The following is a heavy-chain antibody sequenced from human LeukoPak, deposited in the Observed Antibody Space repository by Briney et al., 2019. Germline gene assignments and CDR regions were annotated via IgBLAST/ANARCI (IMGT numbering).Heavy chain of an antibody. CDR1: GFTFYDYG. V-gene: IGHV3-20*04. Sequence: VGSLRLSCAASGFTFYDYGTSWVPQAPGEGLEWVSGINWSGGRTGYADSLKGRFTTSRDNAKNTLYLQMNSLRDEDTALYYCSRDLTTSDNWGQGTLVTVSS. CDR2: INWSGGRT. J-gene: IGHJ4*02. D-gene: IGHD1/OR15-1a*01. CDR3: SRDLTTSDN.